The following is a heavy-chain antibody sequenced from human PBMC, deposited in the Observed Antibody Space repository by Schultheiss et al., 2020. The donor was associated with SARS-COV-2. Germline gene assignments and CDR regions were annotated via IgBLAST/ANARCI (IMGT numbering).Heavy chain of an antibody. CDR2: INHSGST. J-gene: IGHJ4*02. D-gene: IGHD6-19*01. CDR3: ARGRYSSGWCDY. Sequence: SETLSLTCAVSGGSISSGGYSWSWIRQPPGKGLEWIGEINHSGSTNYNPSLKSRVTISVDTSKNQFSLKLSSVTAADTAVYYCARGRYSSGWCDYWGQGTLVTVSS. CDR1: GGSISSGGYS. V-gene: IGHV4-34*01.